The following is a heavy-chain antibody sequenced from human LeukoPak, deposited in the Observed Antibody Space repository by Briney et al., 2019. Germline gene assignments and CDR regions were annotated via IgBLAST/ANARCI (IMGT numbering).Heavy chain of an antibody. Sequence: SETLSLTCAVSGVSIASYSWHWIRQSPGKGLEDVAAIDSYGTTYYNPSLRSRLNIAVDPYMNQCSLRLNSVTAADTAVYYCARSRGWWALDYWGPGTLVAVSS. CDR1: GVSIASYS. CDR2: IDSYGTT. V-gene: IGHV4-39*07. CDR3: ARSRGWWALDY. J-gene: IGHJ4*02. D-gene: IGHD2-8*02.